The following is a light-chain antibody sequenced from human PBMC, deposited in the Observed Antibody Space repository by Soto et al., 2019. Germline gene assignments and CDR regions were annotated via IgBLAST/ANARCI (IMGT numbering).Light chain of an antibody. CDR3: SSYTSSSTLLYG. Sequence: QSALTQPASVSGSPGQSITISCTGTSSDVGGYDYVSWYQQHPGKDPKLMIYDASNRPSGVSNLFSGSKSGNTASLTISGLQAEDEADYYGSSYTSSSTLLYGFGPGTKLTVL. V-gene: IGLV2-14*01. CDR2: DAS. CDR1: SSDVGGYDY. J-gene: IGLJ1*01.